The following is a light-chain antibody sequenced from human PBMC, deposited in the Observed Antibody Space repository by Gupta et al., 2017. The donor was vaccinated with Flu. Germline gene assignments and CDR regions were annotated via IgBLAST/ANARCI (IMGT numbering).Light chain of an antibody. J-gene: IGLJ2*01. V-gene: IGLV2-23*01. CDR1: SSDVGSYNL. CDR2: EGS. Sequence: QSALTQPDSVSGSPGQSITISCTGTSSDVGSYNLVSWYQQHPGKAPKLMIYEGSKRPSGVSNRFSGSKSGNTASLTISGLQAEDEADYYCCSYAGSSSVVFGGGTKLTVL. CDR3: CSYAGSSSVV.